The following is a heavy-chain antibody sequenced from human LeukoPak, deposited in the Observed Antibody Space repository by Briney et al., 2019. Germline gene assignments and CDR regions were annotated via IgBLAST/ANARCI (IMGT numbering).Heavy chain of an antibody. CDR2: IIPKYSAS. CDR1: GASFSDYP. V-gene: IGHV1-69*13. Sequence: SVKVSCKASGASFSDYPINWVRQAPGQGLEWLGGIIPKYSASNYAQAFQGRVTITADESTNTVYMEMSGLRPDDTAVYYCVRPDRIFGVPAAFDAWGQGTLVAVSS. J-gene: IGHJ3*01. CDR3: VRPDRIFGVPAAFDA. D-gene: IGHD3-3*02.